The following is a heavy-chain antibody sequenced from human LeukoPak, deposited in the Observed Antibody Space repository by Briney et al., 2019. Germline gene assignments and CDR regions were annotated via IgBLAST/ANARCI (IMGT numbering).Heavy chain of an antibody. CDR1: GGSISSSSCY. Sequence: SETLSLTCTVSGGSISSSSCYWGWIRQPPGKGLEWIGSIYYSGSTYYNPSLKSRVTISVDTSKNQFSLNLSSVTAADTAVYYCARRGVYSSSDYWGQGTLVTVSS. CDR2: IYYSGST. D-gene: IGHD6-6*01. V-gene: IGHV4-39*01. J-gene: IGHJ4*02. CDR3: ARRGVYSSSDY.